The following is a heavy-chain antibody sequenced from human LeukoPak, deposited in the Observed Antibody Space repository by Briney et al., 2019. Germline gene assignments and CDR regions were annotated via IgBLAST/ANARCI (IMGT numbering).Heavy chain of an antibody. J-gene: IGHJ4*02. V-gene: IGHV3-9*01. CDR2: ISWNSGSI. Sequence: GGSLRLSCAASGFAFDDYAMHWVRQAPGKGLEWVSGISWNSGSIGYADSVKGRFTISRDNSKNTLYLQMNSLSAEDTALYYCAKRQWLGHGGPYDSWGQGTPVTVSS. CDR3: AKRQWLGHGGPYDS. CDR1: GFAFDDYA. D-gene: IGHD6-19*01.